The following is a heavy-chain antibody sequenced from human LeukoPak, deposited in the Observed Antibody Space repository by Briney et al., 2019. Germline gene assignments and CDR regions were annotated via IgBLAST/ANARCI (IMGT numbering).Heavy chain of an antibody. J-gene: IGHJ6*03. CDR2: ISWNSGSI. D-gene: IGHD4-11*01. CDR1: GFTFDDYA. V-gene: IGHV3-9*01. CDR3: AKDLYDYSAYMDV. Sequence: PGRSLRLSCAASGFTFDDYAMHWVRRAPGKGLEWVSGISWNSGSIGYANSVKGRFTISRDNAKNSLYLQMNSLRAEDTALYYCAKDLYDYSAYMDVWGKGTTVTVSS.